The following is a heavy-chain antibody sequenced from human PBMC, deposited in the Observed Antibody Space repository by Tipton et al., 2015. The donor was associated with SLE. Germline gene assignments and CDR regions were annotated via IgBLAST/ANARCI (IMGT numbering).Heavy chain of an antibody. CDR1: GFTFSSYS. Sequence: SLRLSCAASGFTFSSYSMNWVRQAPGKGLEWVSSITSSGSYIYYADSVKGRFTISRDNAKNSLYLQMNSLRAEDTAVYYCARQWYYYETGGPGAFDIWGQGTMVTVSS. CDR2: ITSSGSYI. D-gene: IGHD3-22*01. CDR3: ARQWYYYETGGPGAFDI. J-gene: IGHJ3*02. V-gene: IGHV3-21*01.